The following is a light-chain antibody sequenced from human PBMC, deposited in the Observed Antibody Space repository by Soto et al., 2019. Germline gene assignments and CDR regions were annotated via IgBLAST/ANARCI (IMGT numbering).Light chain of an antibody. CDR2: DVT. Sequence: QSVLTQPRSVSGSPGQAVTISCTGTNSDVGDYNFVSWYQHHPGKAPKLLIFDVTKRPSGVPDRFSGSKSGNTASLTISGLQAEDEADYCVCSYAGSFHQFVGGTRLTVL. V-gene: IGLV2-11*01. CDR1: NSDVGDYNF. J-gene: IGLJ3*02. CDR3: CSYAGSFHQ.